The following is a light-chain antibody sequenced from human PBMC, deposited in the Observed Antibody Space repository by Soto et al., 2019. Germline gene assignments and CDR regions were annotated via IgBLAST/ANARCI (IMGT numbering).Light chain of an antibody. CDR2: GNS. J-gene: IGLJ2*01. CDR1: XSNIGAGYD. Sequence: QSVLTQPXSVSXAPGQXVTXXCTGSXSNIGAGYDVHWYQQLPGTAPKLLIYGNSNRPSGVPDRFSGSKSGTSASLAITGLQAEDEADYYCQSYDSSLRGVVFGGGTKLTVL. CDR3: QSYDSSLRGVV. V-gene: IGLV1-40*01.